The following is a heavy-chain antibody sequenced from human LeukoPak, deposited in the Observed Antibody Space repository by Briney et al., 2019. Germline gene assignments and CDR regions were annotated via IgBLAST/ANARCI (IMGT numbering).Heavy chain of an antibody. CDR2: IYPGDSDT. Sequence: GESLKISCMGSGYSFNTYWIGWVRQMPGKGLEWMGVIYPGDSDTRYSPSFQGQVSISADKSISTAYLQWSSLKASDTAMYYCARVAVAGPVEFDYWGQETLVSVSS. D-gene: IGHD6-19*01. V-gene: IGHV5-51*01. J-gene: IGHJ4*02. CDR3: ARVAVAGPVEFDY. CDR1: GYSFNTYW.